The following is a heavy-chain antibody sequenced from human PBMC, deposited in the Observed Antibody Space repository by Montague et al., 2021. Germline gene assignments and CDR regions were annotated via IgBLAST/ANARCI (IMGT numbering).Heavy chain of an antibody. D-gene: IGHD5-24*01. CDR1: GDSVASNDAT. CDR2: TYYRSKWYN. Sequence: CAISGDSVASNDATWKWIRQSPSRGLECLGRTYYRSKWYNEYAISVKSRITVNPDTSKNQFSLLLNSVTPEDTAVYYCARGWQKRFDPWGQGTLVTVSS. CDR3: ARGWQKRFDP. J-gene: IGHJ5*02. V-gene: IGHV6-1*01.